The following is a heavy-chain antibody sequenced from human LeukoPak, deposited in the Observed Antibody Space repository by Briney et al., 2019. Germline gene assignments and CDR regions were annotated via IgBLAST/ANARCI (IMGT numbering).Heavy chain of an antibody. J-gene: IGHJ4*02. CDR3: ARVVPAAMGGFFDY. CDR2: IYHSGST. Sequence: SETVSLTCTVSGGSISSYYWSWIRQPPGKGLEWIGYIYHSGSTYYNPSLKSRVTISVDRSKNQFSLKLSSVTAADTAVYYCARVVPAAMGGFFDYWGQGTLVTVSS. CDR1: GGSISSYY. D-gene: IGHD2-2*01. V-gene: IGHV4-59*12.